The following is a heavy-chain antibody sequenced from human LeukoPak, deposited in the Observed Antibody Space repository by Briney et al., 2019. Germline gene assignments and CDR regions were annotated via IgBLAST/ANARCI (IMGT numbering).Heavy chain of an antibody. Sequence: PGRSLRLSCAASGFTFSSYAMHWVRQAPGKGLEWVAVISYDGSNKYYADSVKGRFTISRDNSKNTLYLQMNSLRAEDTAVYYCARAPKRPGSGSYAFDYWGQGTLVTVSS. CDR3: ARAPKRPGSGSYAFDY. CDR2: ISYDGSNK. CDR1: GFTFSSYA. V-gene: IGHV3-30-3*01. J-gene: IGHJ4*02. D-gene: IGHD1-26*01.